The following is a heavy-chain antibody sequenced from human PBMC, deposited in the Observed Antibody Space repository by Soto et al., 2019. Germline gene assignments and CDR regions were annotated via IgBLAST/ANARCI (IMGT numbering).Heavy chain of an antibody. J-gene: IGHJ4*02. Sequence: SGSLCRTCTVSRDPIRSCYWRCIRQPPGRGLEGIGQTYSCGRRSYNASLKSRVNISVDTYKNQFSLRLSYVTAADTAVYYCERDRYSSGYWGQGTMVTVS. CDR3: ERDRYSSGY. D-gene: IGHD5-18*01. CDR2: TYSCGRR. CDR1: RDPIRSCY. V-gene: IGHV4-59*01.